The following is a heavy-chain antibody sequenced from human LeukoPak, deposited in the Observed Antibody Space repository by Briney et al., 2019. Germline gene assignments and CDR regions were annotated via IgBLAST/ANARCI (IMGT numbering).Heavy chain of an antibody. CDR2: ISSSSSYI. V-gene: IGHV3-21*01. CDR3: AKGKGSYYYYYMDV. J-gene: IGHJ6*03. Sequence: AGGSLRLSCAASGFTFSSYSMNWVRQAPGKGLEWVSSISSSSSYIYYADSVKGRFTISRDNSKNTLYLQLSSLRGEDTAVYYCAKGKGSYYYYYMDVWGKGTTVTVSS. D-gene: IGHD3-10*01. CDR1: GFTFSSYS.